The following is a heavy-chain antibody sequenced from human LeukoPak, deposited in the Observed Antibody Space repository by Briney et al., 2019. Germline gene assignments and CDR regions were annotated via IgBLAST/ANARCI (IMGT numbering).Heavy chain of an antibody. CDR3: ACTIAVAGTPEYFQH. CDR1: GGSFSGYY. D-gene: IGHD6-19*01. CDR2: INHSGST. J-gene: IGHJ1*01. V-gene: IGHV4-34*01. Sequence: PSETLSLTCAVYGGSFSGYYWSWIRQPPGKGLEWIGEINHSGSTNYNPSLKSRVTISVDTSKNQFSLKLSSVTAADTAVYYCACTIAVAGTPEYFQHWGQGTLVTVSS.